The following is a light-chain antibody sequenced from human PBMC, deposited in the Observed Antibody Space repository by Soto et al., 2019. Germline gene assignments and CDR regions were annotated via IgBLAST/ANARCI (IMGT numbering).Light chain of an antibody. CDR1: QSVSSS. V-gene: IGKV3-11*01. J-gene: IGKJ4*01. Sequence: EIVVPQSPATLSLSPGERATLSCRTSQSVSSSLAWYQHKPGQAPRLLIYDASNSATGIPARVSGSGSGTDFALTISRLQTEDCAVYYCQQRSYLFTFGGGTKVESK. CDR2: DAS. CDR3: QQRSYLFT.